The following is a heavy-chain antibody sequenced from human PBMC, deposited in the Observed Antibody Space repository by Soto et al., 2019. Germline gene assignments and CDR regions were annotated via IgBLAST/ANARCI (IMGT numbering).Heavy chain of an antibody. CDR2: IYHGST. J-gene: IGHJ4*02. D-gene: IGHD6-19*01. CDR3: ARAGGLVAVAVDY. CDR1: GGSISSGGYS. V-gene: IGHV4-30-2*01. Sequence: QLQLQESGSGLVKPSQTLSLTCAVSGGSISSGGYSWSSNRQPPGNGLEWIGYIYHGSTYYNTSLKSRVTISVERSKNQFSLKLSSVTAADTAVYYCARAGGLVAVAVDYWGRGTLVTVSS.